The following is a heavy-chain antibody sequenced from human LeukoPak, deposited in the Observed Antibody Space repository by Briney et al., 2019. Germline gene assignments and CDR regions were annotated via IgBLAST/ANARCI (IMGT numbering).Heavy chain of an antibody. V-gene: IGHV1-2*02. CDR3: ARKISYTVGATDFDY. D-gene: IGHD1-26*01. CDR1: GYTFTGYY. CDR2: INPNNGGT. J-gene: IGHJ4*02. Sequence: ASVKVSCKASGYTFTGYYMHWVRQAPGQGLEWMGWINPNNGGTNYAQKFQGRVTMTRDTSISTAYMDLSRLTSDDTAVYCCARKISYTVGATDFDYWGQGTLVTVSS.